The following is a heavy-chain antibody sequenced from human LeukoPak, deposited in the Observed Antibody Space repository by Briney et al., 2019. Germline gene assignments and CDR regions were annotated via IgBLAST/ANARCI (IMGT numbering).Heavy chain of an antibody. CDR2: ISYDGSNK. J-gene: IGHJ4*02. CDR1: GFTFSSYA. Sequence: PGRSLRLSCAASGFTFSSYAMHWVRQAPGKGLEWVAVISYDGSNKYYADSVKGRFTIARDNSKNTLYLQMNSLRAEDTAVYYCARDPGGLFDYWGQGTLVTVSS. D-gene: IGHD3-16*01. V-gene: IGHV3-30*04. CDR3: ARDPGGLFDY.